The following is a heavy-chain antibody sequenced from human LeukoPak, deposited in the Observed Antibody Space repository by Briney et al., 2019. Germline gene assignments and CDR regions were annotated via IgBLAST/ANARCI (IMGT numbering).Heavy chain of an antibody. Sequence: GRSLRLSCAASGFTFDDYAMRWVRQAPGKGLEWVSGISWNSGSIGYADSVKGRFTISRDNAKNSLYLQMNSLRAEDTALYYCAKEVIVGNFDYWGQGTLVTVSS. D-gene: IGHD3-22*01. J-gene: IGHJ4*02. CDR3: AKEVIVGNFDY. V-gene: IGHV3-9*01. CDR1: GFTFDDYA. CDR2: ISWNSGSI.